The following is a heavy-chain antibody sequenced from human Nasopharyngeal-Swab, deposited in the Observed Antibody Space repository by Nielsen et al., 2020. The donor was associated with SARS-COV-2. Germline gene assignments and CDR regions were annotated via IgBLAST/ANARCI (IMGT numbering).Heavy chain of an antibody. Sequence: GEALKISCADSGFTFSSYAMSWVRQAPGKGLEWVSAISGSGGTTYYADSVKGRFTISRDNSKNTLYLQMNSLRAEDTAVYYCAKDRSLYCSSTSCSKKFDSWGQGTLVTVSS. CDR3: AKDRSLYCSSTSCSKKFDS. CDR2: ISGSGGTT. V-gene: IGHV3-23*01. D-gene: IGHD2-2*01. J-gene: IGHJ4*02. CDR1: GFTFSSYA.